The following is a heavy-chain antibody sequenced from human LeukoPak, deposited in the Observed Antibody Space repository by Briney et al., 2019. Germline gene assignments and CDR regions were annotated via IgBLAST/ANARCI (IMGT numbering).Heavy chain of an antibody. V-gene: IGHV3-7*03. CDR2: VNRDGSET. Sequence: GGSLRLSCAASGFALSSHWMTWVRQVPGRGPEWVANVNRDGSETYYLDSVKGRFTISKDNAKNSLCLQMNSLRAEDTALYHCARNNGMDVWGQGTTVIVSS. CDR3: ARNNGMDV. CDR1: GFALSSHW. J-gene: IGHJ6*02.